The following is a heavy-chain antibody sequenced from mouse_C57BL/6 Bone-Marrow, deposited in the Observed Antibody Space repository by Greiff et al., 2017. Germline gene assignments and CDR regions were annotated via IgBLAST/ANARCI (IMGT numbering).Heavy chain of an antibody. J-gene: IGHJ3*01. D-gene: IGHD2-4*01. CDR1: GYTFTSYW. CDR2: IDPTGSYT. V-gene: IGHV1-69*01. CDR3: ALYDYGWAWCAY. Sequence: QVQLKQPGAELVMPGASVKLSCKASGYTFTSYWMHWVKQRPGQGLEWIGEIDPTGSYTNYNPKFKGKSTLTVDKSSSTAYMQLSSLTSEDSAVYYCALYDYGWAWCAYWGQGTLVTVSA.